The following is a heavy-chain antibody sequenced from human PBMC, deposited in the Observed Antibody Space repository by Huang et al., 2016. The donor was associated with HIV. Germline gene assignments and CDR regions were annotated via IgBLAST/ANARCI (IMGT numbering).Heavy chain of an antibody. D-gene: IGHD2-21*01. V-gene: IGHV1-24*01. CDR2: FAPEHGET. CDR3: AAGYDTYYDI. Sequence: QVQLVQSGAEVKKPGASVKVSCKVSGYTHTDLSIHWVRQAPGKGLEWMGGFAPEHGETIYAQNFQGRVTMTEDTSTDTAYMELHSLRPEDTAVYYCAAGYDTYYDIWGQGTMVIASS. CDR1: GYTHTDLS. J-gene: IGHJ3*02.